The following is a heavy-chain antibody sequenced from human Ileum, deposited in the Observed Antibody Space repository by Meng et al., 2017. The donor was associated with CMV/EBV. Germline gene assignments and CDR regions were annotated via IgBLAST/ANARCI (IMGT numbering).Heavy chain of an antibody. Sequence: GESLKISCAASGFTFSSYAMHWVGQTPGKGLEWVTFIRTDGSNKYYADSVKGRFTVSRDNSKNTLYLQMNTLRVEDTAVYYCAKASWGSFEYWGQGTLVTVSS. V-gene: IGHV3-30*02. CDR3: AKASWGSFEY. D-gene: IGHD7-27*01. J-gene: IGHJ4*02. CDR1: GFTFSSYA. CDR2: IRTDGSNK.